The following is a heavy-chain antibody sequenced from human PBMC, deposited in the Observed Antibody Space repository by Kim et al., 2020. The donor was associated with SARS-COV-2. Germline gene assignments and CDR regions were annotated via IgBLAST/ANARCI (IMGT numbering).Heavy chain of an antibody. CDR1: GYSFTSYW. Sequence: GESLKISCKGSGYSFTSYWISWVRQMPGKGLEWRGRIDPSDSYTNYSPSFQGHVTISADKSISTAYLQWSSLKAPDTAMYYCARATPMTGDYDILTGYDYWGQGTLVTVSS. CDR3: ARATPMTGDYDILTGYDY. J-gene: IGHJ4*02. V-gene: IGHV5-10-1*01. CDR2: IDPSDSYT. D-gene: IGHD3-9*01.